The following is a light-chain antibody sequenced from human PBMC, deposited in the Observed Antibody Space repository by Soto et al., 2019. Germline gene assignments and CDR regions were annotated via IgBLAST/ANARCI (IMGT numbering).Light chain of an antibody. V-gene: IGKV3-11*01. CDR1: QSVSNQ. J-gene: IGKJ5*01. CDR3: QQRAGSST. CDR2: DAS. Sequence: EIVLTQAPGTLSLSPGGSAPLSRRASQSVSNQLAWYQQKPGQAPRLLIYDASRRVTGIPPRFSGSGSGTDFTLTLSSLEPEDFAVYYCQQRAGSSTFGQGTRLEIK.